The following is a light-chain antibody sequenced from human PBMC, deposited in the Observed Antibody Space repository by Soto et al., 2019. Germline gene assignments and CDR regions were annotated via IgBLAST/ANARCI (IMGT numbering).Light chain of an antibody. CDR1: QGISNY. V-gene: IGKV1-27*01. CDR2: AAS. Sequence: DIQMTQSPSSLSASVGDRVTITCRASQGISNYLAWYQQKPGKVPKLLIYAASTLQSGVPSRFSGSGSGTDFTLTISSLQPEDVATYSCQKYNSAPPLTCGGGTKVEIK. J-gene: IGKJ4*01. CDR3: QKYNSAPPLT.